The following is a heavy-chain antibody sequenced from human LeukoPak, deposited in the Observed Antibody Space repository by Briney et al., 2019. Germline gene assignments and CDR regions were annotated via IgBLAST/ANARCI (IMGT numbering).Heavy chain of an antibody. D-gene: IGHD3-22*01. CDR1: GGTFSSYA. CDR3: ARGAYYYDSSGYYQVLKDIDY. CDR2: ISAYNGNT. J-gene: IGHJ4*02. V-gene: IGHV1-18*01. Sequence: GASVKVSCKASGGTFSSYAISWVRQAPGQGLEWMGWISAYNGNTNYAQKLQGRVTMTTDTSASTAYMELRSLRSDDTAVYYCARGAYYYDSSGYYQVLKDIDYWGQGTLVTVSS.